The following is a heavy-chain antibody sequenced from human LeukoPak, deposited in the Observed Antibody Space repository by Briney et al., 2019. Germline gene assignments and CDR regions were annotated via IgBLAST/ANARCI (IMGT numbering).Heavy chain of an antibody. V-gene: IGHV4-34*01. CDR1: GGSFSGYY. Sequence: SSETLSLTCAVYGGSFSGYYWSWIRQPPGKGLEWIGEINHSGSTNYNPSLKSRVTISVDTSKNQFSLKLSSVTAADTAVYYCARVVGRDIVVVPAAIGGFDCWGQGTLVTVSS. CDR3: ARVVGRDIVVVPAAIGGFDC. CDR2: INHSGST. J-gene: IGHJ4*02. D-gene: IGHD2-2*01.